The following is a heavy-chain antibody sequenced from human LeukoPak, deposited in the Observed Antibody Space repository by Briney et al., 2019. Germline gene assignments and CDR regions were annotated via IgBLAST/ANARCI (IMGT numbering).Heavy chain of an antibody. CDR3: AGYTVVRGLTLSAFDI. CDR1: GDTLTGYY. Sequence: WASVKVSCKASGDTLTGYYIHWVRQAPRQGLEWMGCFDPNTGATHYAQKFQGRVTMTRDTSIDTDFLELRSLISDDTALYYCAGYTVVRGLTLSAFDIWGQGTMVTDSS. D-gene: IGHD3-10*01. V-gene: IGHV1-2*02. J-gene: IGHJ3*02. CDR2: FDPNTGAT.